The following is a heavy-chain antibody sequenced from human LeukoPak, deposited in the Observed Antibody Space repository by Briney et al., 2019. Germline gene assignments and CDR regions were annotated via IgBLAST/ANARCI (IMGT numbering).Heavy chain of an antibody. Sequence: ASVKVSCKASGYTFTSYGISWVRQAPGQGLEWMGWISAYNGNTNYAQKLQGRVTMTTDTSTSAAYMELRSLRSDDTAVYYCARQEYYYYDMDVWGKGTTVTVSS. V-gene: IGHV1-18*04. CDR3: ARQEYYYYDMDV. CDR2: ISAYNGNT. J-gene: IGHJ6*04. CDR1: GYTFTSYG.